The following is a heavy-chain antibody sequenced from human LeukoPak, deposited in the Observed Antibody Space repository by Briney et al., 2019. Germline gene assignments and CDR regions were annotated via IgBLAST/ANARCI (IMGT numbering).Heavy chain of an antibody. CDR1: GGSISSGGYY. V-gene: IGHV4-31*03. D-gene: IGHD2-21*02. J-gene: IGHJ4*02. CDR2: IYYSGST. Sequence: SETLSLTCTVSGGSISSGGYYWSWIRQHPGKGLEWIGYIYYSGSTYYNPSLKSRVTISVDRSKNQFSLKLSSVTAADTAVYYCARAGLLYFDYWGQGTLVTVSS. CDR3: ARAGLLYFDY.